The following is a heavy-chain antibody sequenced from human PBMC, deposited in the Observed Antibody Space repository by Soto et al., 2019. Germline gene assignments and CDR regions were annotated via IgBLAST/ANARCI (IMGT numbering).Heavy chain of an antibody. V-gene: IGHV3-30*18. D-gene: IGHD5-18*01. CDR1: GFTFSSYG. Sequence: GGSLRLSCAASGFTFSSYGMHWVRQAPGKGLEWVAFISYDGSNKYYADSVKGRFTISRDNSKNTLYLQMNSLRAEDTAVYYCAKDSAHYSYGSAYYFDYWGQGTLVTVSS. CDR2: ISYDGSNK. J-gene: IGHJ4*02. CDR3: AKDSAHYSYGSAYYFDY.